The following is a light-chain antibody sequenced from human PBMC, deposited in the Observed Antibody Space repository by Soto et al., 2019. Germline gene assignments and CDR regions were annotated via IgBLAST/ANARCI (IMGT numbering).Light chain of an antibody. V-gene: IGKV3-20*01. J-gene: IGKJ1*01. CDR1: QSVSGSY. CDR2: GAS. Sequence: EIVLTQSPGTLSLSPGERATLSCRASQSVSGSYLAWYQQKPGQAPSLLMHGASSRATGIPERFSGSGSGTDFTLTISRLEPEDFAVYYCQQYGNSPLTFGQGTKVEIK. CDR3: QQYGNSPLT.